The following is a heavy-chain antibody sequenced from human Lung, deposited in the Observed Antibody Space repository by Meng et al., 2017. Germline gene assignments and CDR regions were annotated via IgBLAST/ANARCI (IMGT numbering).Heavy chain of an antibody. CDR1: GFTFNTYA. CDR2: MSFDGAQI. Sequence: VEVGGSGGGVVQPGGSLRLSCAASGFTFNTYAMHWVRQAPGKGLEWVSLMSFDGAQIYYSDSVRGRFTISRDNSKNTLYLQMNSLRAEDTAVYYCARDKPPNNVWGRGTLVTVSS. J-gene: IGHJ2*01. CDR3: ARDKPPNNV. V-gene: IGHV3-30*01. D-gene: IGHD1/OR15-1a*01.